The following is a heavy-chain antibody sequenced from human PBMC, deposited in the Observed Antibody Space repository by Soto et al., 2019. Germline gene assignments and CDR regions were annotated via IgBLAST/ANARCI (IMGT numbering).Heavy chain of an antibody. CDR1: GFTFSSYG. CDR3: AKDPRANGYYYYMDV. CDR2: ISYDGSNK. D-gene: IGHD2-8*01. Sequence: GGSLRLSCAASGFTFSSYGMHWVRQAPGKGLEWVAVISYDGSNKYYADSVKGRFTISRDNSKNTLYLQMNSLRAEDTAVYYCAKDPRANGYYYYMDVWGKGTTVTVSS. V-gene: IGHV3-30*18. J-gene: IGHJ6*03.